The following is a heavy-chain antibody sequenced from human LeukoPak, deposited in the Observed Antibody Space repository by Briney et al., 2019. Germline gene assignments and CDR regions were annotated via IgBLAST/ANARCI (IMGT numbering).Heavy chain of an antibody. CDR1: GGSISSSSYY. Sequence: PSETLSLTCTVSGGSISSSSYYWSWIRQPPGKGLEWIGYIYYSGSTNYKSSLKSRVTISVDTSKNQFSLKLSSVTAADTAVYYCARGDCSSTSCYRTKNDDAFDIWGQGTMVTVSS. V-gene: IGHV4-61*01. J-gene: IGHJ3*02. CDR3: ARGDCSSTSCYRTKNDDAFDI. CDR2: IYYSGST. D-gene: IGHD2-2*01.